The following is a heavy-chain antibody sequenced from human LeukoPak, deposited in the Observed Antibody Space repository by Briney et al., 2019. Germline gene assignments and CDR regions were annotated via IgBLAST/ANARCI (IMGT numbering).Heavy chain of an antibody. V-gene: IGHV3-21*01. CDR3: ARDRHDSSGYRLYYYDMDV. CDR2: ISSSSSYI. J-gene: IGHJ6*03. Sequence: KTGGSLRLSCAASGFTFSSYSMNWVRQAPGKGLEWVSSISSSSSYIYYADSVKGRFTISRDNAKNSLYLQMNSLRAEDTAVYYCARDRHDSSGYRLYYYDMDVWGKGTTVTVSS. D-gene: IGHD3-22*01. CDR1: GFTFSSYS.